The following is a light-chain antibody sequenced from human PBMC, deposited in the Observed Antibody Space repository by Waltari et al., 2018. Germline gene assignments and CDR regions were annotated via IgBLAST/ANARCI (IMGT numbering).Light chain of an antibody. J-gene: IGKJ1*01. Sequence: DIQMTQSPSTLSASIGDRVIITCRASQSITNWLAWYQQKPGKAPKLLIYKASTLESGVPSRFSGSGSGTEFTLTISSLQPDDFATYYCQQYNNYVATFGQGTKVEIK. CDR3: QQYNNYVAT. V-gene: IGKV1-5*03. CDR2: KAS. CDR1: QSITNW.